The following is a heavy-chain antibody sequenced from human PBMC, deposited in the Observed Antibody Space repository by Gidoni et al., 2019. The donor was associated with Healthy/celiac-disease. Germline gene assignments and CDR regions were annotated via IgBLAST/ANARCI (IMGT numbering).Heavy chain of an antibody. Sequence: QVQLVESGGGLVKPGGSLRLSCAASGFTFSDYYMSWIRQAPGKGLEWVSYISSSGSTIYYADSVKGRFTISRDNAKNSLYLQMNSLRAEDTAVYYCARDRSEWELPEDDHAFDIWGQGTMVTVSS. CDR3: ARDRSEWELPEDDHAFDI. D-gene: IGHD1-26*01. V-gene: IGHV3-11*01. CDR1: GFTFSDYY. J-gene: IGHJ3*02. CDR2: ISSSGSTI.